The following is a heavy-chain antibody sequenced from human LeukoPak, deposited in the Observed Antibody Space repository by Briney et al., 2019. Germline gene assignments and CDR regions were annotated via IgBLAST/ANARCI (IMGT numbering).Heavy chain of an antibody. V-gene: IGHV1-2*02. Sequence: GASVKVSCKASGYTFTGYYMHWVRQAPVQGLEWVGWINPNSGDTNYAQNFQGRVTMTRDASISTAYMELSSLGSDDTAVYYCAREAGGSSWPLSHFDYWGQGTLVTVSS. CDR3: AREAGGSSWPLSHFDY. CDR2: INPNSGDT. J-gene: IGHJ4*02. CDR1: GYTFTGYY. D-gene: IGHD6-13*01.